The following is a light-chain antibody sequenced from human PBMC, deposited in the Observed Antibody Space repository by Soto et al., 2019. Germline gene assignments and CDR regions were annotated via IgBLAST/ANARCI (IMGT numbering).Light chain of an antibody. V-gene: IGKV3-15*01. CDR1: QSVSSN. Sequence: EIVMTQSPATLSVSPGEGDTLSCRASQSVSSNLAWYQQKPGQAPRLLIYGASTRATGIPARFSGSGSGTEFTLTISSLQSEDFAVYYCQQYNNWPPKFTFGPGTKVDIK. CDR2: GAS. CDR3: QQYNNWPPKFT. J-gene: IGKJ3*01.